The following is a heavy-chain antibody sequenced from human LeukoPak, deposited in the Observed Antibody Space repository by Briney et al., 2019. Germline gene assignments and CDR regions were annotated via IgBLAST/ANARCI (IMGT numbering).Heavy chain of an antibody. D-gene: IGHD1-1*01. CDR1: GFTFTTYG. CDR3: ARDWKTNSFDY. V-gene: IGHV3-33*01. CDR2: IYYDGSNI. J-gene: IGHJ4*02. Sequence: PGRSLRLSCAASGFTFTTYGMHWVRQAPGKGLEWVAFIYYDGSNIYYADYVKGRFTISRDISKNTLYLQMDSLRAEDTAIYYCARDWKTNSFDYWGQGTLVTVSS.